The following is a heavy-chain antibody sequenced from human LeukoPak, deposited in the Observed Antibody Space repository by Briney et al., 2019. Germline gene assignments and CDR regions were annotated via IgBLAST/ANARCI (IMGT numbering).Heavy chain of an antibody. J-gene: IGHJ5*02. CDR1: GFTFSIYA. V-gene: IGHV3-23*01. CDR2: LCWRWCST. CDR3: EKERKHYPKYPHFDP. Sequence: GGSLRLSCTASGFTFSIYAVMGVRQSPGRGLEGVSPLCWRWCSTYCAHSEEGRFTLSRHNYENTLYVQMKTQRAGDTAVYHCEKERKHYPKYPHFDPWGQGTLVTASS. D-gene: IGHD3-3*02.